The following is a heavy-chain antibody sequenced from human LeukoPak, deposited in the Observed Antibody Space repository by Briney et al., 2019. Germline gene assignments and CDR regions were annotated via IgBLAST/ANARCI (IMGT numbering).Heavy chain of an antibody. CDR2: VYSGGST. Sequence: PGGSLRLSCAASGFTVSSNYMSWVRQAPGKGLEWVSVVYSGGSTHYAGSVKGRFTIPRDNSKNTLYLHMNSLRAEDTAVYYCATADSGSYYSGFDYWGQGTLVTVSS. J-gene: IGHJ4*02. CDR3: ATADSGSYYSGFDY. V-gene: IGHV3-66*01. CDR1: GFTVSSNY. D-gene: IGHD1-26*01.